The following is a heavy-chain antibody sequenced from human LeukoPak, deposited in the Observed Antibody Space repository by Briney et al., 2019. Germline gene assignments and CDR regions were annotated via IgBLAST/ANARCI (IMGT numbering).Heavy chain of an antibody. J-gene: IGHJ4*02. V-gene: IGHV3-30*02. CDR3: AKEWEVGRYYFNH. D-gene: IGHD1-26*01. Sequence: GGSLRLSCAASGFPFSAFGMHWVRQAPGKGLEWLAYIRYDGYRIHYLPSVRDRITISRDNPQMTLFLEMKNLRGEDTALYFCAKEWEVGRYYFNHWGQGSLVIVSS. CDR2: IRYDGYRI. CDR1: GFPFSAFG.